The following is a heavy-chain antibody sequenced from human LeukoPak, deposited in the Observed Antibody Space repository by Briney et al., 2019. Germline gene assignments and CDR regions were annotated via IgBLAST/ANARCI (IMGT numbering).Heavy chain of an antibody. CDR3: AKGDADCSSTSCYGRAFDY. Sequence: PGGSLRLSCAASGFTFSSYGMHWVRQAPGKGLEWVAVIWYDGSNKYYADSVKGRFTISRDNSKNTLYLQMNSLRAEDTAVYYCAKGDADCSSTSCYGRAFDYWGRGTLVTVSS. D-gene: IGHD2-2*01. V-gene: IGHV3-33*06. CDR2: IWYDGSNK. CDR1: GFTFSSYG. J-gene: IGHJ4*02.